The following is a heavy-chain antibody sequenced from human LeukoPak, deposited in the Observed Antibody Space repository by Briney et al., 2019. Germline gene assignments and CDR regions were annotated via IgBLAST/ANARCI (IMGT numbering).Heavy chain of an antibody. J-gene: IGHJ4*02. CDR1: GFTFTSSA. D-gene: IGHD3-22*01. V-gene: IGHV1-58*02. CDR2: IVVGSGNT. CDR3: AADPGYYYDSSGYST. Sequence: SVKVSCKASGFTFTSSAMQWVRQACGQRLEWIGWIVVGSGNTNYAQKFQERVTITRDMSTSTAYMELSSLRSEDTAVYYCAADPGYYYDSSGYSTWGQGTLVTVSS.